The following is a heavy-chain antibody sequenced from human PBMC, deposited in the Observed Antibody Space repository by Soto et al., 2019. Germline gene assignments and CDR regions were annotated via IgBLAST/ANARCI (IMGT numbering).Heavy chain of an antibody. D-gene: IGHD4-4*01. V-gene: IGHV4-30-2*01. CDR2: IYHSGST. J-gene: IGHJ6*02. Sequence: SETLSRTCSFSGGSISSGGYAWSWLWQPRGKGLDWIGDIYHSGSTYYNPSLKSRVTISVDRSKNQFSLKLSSVTAADTAVYYCASLSYSNYYGDYYYGMDVWGQGTTVTVS. CDR1: GGSISSGGYA. CDR3: ASLSYSNYYGDYYYGMDV.